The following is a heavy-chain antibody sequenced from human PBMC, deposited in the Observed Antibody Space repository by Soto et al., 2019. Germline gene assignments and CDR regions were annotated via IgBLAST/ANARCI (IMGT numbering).Heavy chain of an antibody. CDR2: TYYKSKWNN. CDR3: TGITWFRGMDV. CDR1: GDSVSSNSAG. Sequence: SQTLSLTCVISGDSVSSNSAGWNWIRQSPSRGLGWLGRTYYKSKWNNDYALSVKSRITINPDTSKNQFSLPLYSVTPEDTAVYYSTGITWFRGMDVWGQGTPVTVSS. D-gene: IGHD3-10*01. J-gene: IGHJ6*02. V-gene: IGHV6-1*01.